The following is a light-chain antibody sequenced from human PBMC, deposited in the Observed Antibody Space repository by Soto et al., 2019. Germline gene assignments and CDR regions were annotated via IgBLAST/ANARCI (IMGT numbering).Light chain of an antibody. CDR3: SSYTGRNNLVV. V-gene: IGLV2-8*01. CDR2: EVT. CDR1: RSDVGRYNY. Sequence: QSALTQPPSASGSPGQSVTISCTGTRSDVGRYNYVSWYQQEPGKAPKLIIYEVTKRPSGVPARFAGSKSGNTASLTVSGLQAEDEAHYYCSSYTGRNNLVVFGGGTKVTVL. J-gene: IGLJ3*02.